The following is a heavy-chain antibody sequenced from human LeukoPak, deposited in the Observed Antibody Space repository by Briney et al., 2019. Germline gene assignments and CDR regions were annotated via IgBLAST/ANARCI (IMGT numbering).Heavy chain of an antibody. Sequence: GGSLRLSCAASGFALSDYYMSWIRQAPGKGLEWVSYISSSSIYTNYADSVKGRFTISRDNAKNSQYLQMNSLRAEDTAVYHCARDREYYFGYWGQGTLVTVSS. CDR3: ARDREYYFGY. V-gene: IGHV3-11*06. J-gene: IGHJ4*02. CDR1: GFALSDYY. CDR2: ISSSSIYT.